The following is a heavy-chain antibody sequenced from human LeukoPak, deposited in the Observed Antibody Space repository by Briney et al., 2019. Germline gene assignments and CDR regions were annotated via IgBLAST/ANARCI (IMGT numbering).Heavy chain of an antibody. CDR2: INHSGST. D-gene: IGHD2-21*02. CDR3: ARGRGVNIVVVTAISDY. V-gene: IGHV4-34*01. CDR1: GGSFSGYY. J-gene: IGHJ4*02. Sequence: PSETLSLTCAVYGGSFSGYYWSWIRQPPGKGLEWIGEINHSGSTNYNPSLKSRVTISVDTSKNQFSLKLSSVTAADTAVYYCARGRGVNIVVVTAISDYWGQGTLVTVSS.